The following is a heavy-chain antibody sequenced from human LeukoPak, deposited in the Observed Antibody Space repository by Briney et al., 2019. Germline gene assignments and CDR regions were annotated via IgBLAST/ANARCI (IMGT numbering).Heavy chain of an antibody. V-gene: IGHV4-31*03. CDR3: ARDVAEAGRFYYYGMDV. CDR1: GGSISSGGYY. D-gene: IGHD6-19*01. J-gene: IGHJ6*04. Sequence: SETLSLTCTVSGGSISSGGYYWSWIRQHPGKGLEWIGYIYYSGSTYYNPSLKSRVTISVDTSKNQFSLKLSSVTAADTAVYYCARDVAEAGRFYYYGMDVWGKGTTVTVSS. CDR2: IYYSGST.